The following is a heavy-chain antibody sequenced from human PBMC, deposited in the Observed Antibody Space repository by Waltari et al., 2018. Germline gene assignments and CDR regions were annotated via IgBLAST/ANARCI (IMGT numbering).Heavy chain of an antibody. CDR3: ARGGSRWPVPQDY. D-gene: IGHD6-13*01. Sequence: QVQLVESGGGLVKPGGSLRLSCAASGFSFSDHYMNWIRPAPGKGLECVSCLSDSVRTVYNAASVGGRFTSSRDNAKNSLYLQINRLRAEDTAVYYCARGGSRWPVPQDYWGQGTLVTVSS. CDR1: GFSFSDHY. V-gene: IGHV3-11*04. CDR2: LSDSVRTV. J-gene: IGHJ4*02.